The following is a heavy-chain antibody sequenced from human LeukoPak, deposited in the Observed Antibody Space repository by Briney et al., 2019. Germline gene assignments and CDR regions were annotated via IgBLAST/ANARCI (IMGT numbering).Heavy chain of an antibody. CDR3: ARVDYGDYIDY. Sequence: GGSLRLSCAASGFTFSSYWMSWVRQAPGKGLEWVANIKQDGSEKYYVDSVKGQFTISRDNAKNSLYLQMNSLRAEDTAVYYCARVDYGDYIDYWGQGTLVTVSS. CDR2: IKQDGSEK. D-gene: IGHD4-17*01. J-gene: IGHJ4*02. CDR1: GFTFSSYW. V-gene: IGHV3-7*01.